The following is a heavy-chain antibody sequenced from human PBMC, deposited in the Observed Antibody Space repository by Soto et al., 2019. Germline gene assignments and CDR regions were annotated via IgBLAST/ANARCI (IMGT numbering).Heavy chain of an antibody. Sequence: QITLKESGPTLVTPTQTLTLTCTFSGFSLTTNGVGVGWVRQPPGKALEWLALIYWDDDKRYSPSLKSRLTITKDTSRNQVVLTIANVDPVDTATYYCAHRVRLMSTWFYGAFDFWGPGAMVFVSS. V-gene: IGHV2-5*02. CDR2: IYWDDDK. D-gene: IGHD3-10*01. CDR1: GFSLTTNGVG. CDR3: AHRVRLMSTWFYGAFDF. J-gene: IGHJ3*01.